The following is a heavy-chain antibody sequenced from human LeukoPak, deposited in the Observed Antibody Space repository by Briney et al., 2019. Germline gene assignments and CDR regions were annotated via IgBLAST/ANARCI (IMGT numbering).Heavy chain of an antibody. CDR3: AKDSIAARYDAFDI. Sequence: PGGSLRLSCAASGFTFSSYAMHWVRQAPGKGLEWVAFIRYDGSNKYYADSVKGRFTISRDNSKNTLYLQMNSLRAEDTAVYYCAKDSIAARYDAFDIWGQGTMVTVSS. CDR2: IRYDGSNK. V-gene: IGHV3-30*02. CDR1: GFTFSSYA. J-gene: IGHJ3*02. D-gene: IGHD6-6*01.